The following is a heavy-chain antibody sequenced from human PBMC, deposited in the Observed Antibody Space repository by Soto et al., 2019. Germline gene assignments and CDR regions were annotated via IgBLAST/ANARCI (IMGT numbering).Heavy chain of an antibody. J-gene: IGHJ5*02. Sequence: QVQLVESGGGVVQPGRSLRLSCAASGFTFSSYAMHWVRQAPGKGLEWVAVISYDGSNKYYADSVKGRFTISGDNSKNTLYLQMNSLRAEDTAVYYCASTAGADWFDPWGQGTLVTVSS. CDR1: GFTFSSYA. CDR3: ASTAGADWFDP. D-gene: IGHD3-10*01. V-gene: IGHV3-30-3*01. CDR2: ISYDGSNK.